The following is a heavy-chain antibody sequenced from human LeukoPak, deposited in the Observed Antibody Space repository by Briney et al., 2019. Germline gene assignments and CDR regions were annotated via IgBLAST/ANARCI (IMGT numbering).Heavy chain of an antibody. CDR3: ARFNSGSYQHYFDY. J-gene: IGHJ4*02. D-gene: IGHD1-26*01. V-gene: IGHV4-4*07. CDR2: ISTSGST. Sequence: SETLSLTCTVSGGSISSYYWSWIRQPAGKGLESIGHISTSGSTNYNPSLKSRVTMSVDTSRNQFSLKLSSVTAADTAVYYCARFNSGSYQHYFDYWGQGTLVTVSS. CDR1: GGSISSYY.